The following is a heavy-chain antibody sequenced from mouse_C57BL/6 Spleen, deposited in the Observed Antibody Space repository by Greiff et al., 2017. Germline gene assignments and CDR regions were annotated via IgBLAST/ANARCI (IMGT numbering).Heavy chain of an antibody. CDR1: GYTFTSYW. D-gene: IGHD1-3*01. CDR2: IDPSDSYT. V-gene: IGHV1-59*01. CDR3: ARWELWVFDY. Sequence: QVQLQQPGAELVRPGTSVKLSCKASGYTFTSYWMHWVKQRPGQGLEWIGVIDPSDSYTNYNQKFKGKATLTVDTSSSTAYMQLSSLTSEDSAVYYCARWELWVFDYWGQGTTLTVSS. J-gene: IGHJ2*01.